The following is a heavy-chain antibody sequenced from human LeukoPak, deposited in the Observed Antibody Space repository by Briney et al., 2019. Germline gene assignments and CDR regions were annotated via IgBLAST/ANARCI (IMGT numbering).Heavy chain of an antibody. CDR1: GGSFSGYY. J-gene: IGHJ6*03. V-gene: IGHV4-34*01. CDR3: ARVRYSSSWYHYYYMDV. Sequence: SETLSLTCAVYGGSFSGYYWSWIRQPPGKGLEWIGEINHSGSTNYNPSLKSRVTISVDTSKNQFSLKLSSVTAADTAVYYCARVRYSSSWYHYYYMDVWGKGTTVTISS. D-gene: IGHD6-13*01. CDR2: INHSGST.